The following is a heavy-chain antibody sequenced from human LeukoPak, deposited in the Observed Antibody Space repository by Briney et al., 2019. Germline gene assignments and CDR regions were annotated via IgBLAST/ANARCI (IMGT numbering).Heavy chain of an antibody. CDR1: GFTVSSNY. Sequence: GGSLRLSCAASGFTVSSNYMSWVRQAPGKGLEWVSVIYSGGSTYYADSVKGRFTISRDNSKNTLYLQMNGLRAEDTAVYYCAKDQGYCANAVCWYFDYRGQGILVTVSS. V-gene: IGHV3-53*01. CDR2: IYSGGST. D-gene: IGHD2-8*01. CDR3: AKDQGYCANAVCWYFDY. J-gene: IGHJ4*02.